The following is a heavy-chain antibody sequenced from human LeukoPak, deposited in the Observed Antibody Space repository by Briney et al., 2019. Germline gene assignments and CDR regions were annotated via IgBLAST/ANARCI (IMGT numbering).Heavy chain of an antibody. CDR2: INHSGSA. V-gene: IGHV4-34*01. CDR3: ARHQRGNSDAFDI. J-gene: IGHJ3*02. Sequence: SETLSLTCAVYGGSFRGYYWSWIRQPPGKGLEWIGEINHSGSANYNPSRKSRVNISVEMSTKQFSLKLSSVTAADTALYYCARHQRGNSDAFDIWGQGTMVPVSS. CDR1: GGSFRGYY. D-gene: IGHD4-23*01.